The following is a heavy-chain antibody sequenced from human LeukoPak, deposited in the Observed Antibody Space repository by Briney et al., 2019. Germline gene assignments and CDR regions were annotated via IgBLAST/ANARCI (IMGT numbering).Heavy chain of an antibody. D-gene: IGHD6-13*01. CDR3: APHADVYSSSFGYFDY. J-gene: IGHJ4*02. V-gene: IGHV4-59*08. Sequence: SETLSLTCTVSGGSISSYYWSWIRQPPGKGLEWIGYIYYSGSTHYNPSLKSRVTISVDTSKNQFSLKLSSVTAADTAVYYYAPHADVYSSSFGYFDYWGKGTLVTVSS. CDR2: IYYSGST. CDR1: GGSISSYY.